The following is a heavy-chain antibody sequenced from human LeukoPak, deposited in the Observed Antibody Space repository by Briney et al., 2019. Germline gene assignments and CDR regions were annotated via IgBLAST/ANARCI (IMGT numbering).Heavy chain of an antibody. CDR1: GFTFSSYA. CDR2: ISGSGGST. V-gene: IGHV3-23*01. CDR3: AITPTVTFPDYYYGMDV. J-gene: IGHJ6*02. D-gene: IGHD4-17*01. Sequence: GGSLRLSCAASGFTFSSYAMRWVRQAPGKGLEWVSAISGSGGSTYYADSVKGRFTISRDNSKNTLYLQMNSLRAEDTAVYYCAITPTVTFPDYYYGMDVWGQGTTVTVSS.